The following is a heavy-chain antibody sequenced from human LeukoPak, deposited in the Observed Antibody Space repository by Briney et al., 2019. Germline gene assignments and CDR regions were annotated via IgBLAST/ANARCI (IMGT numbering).Heavy chain of an antibody. CDR2: IYNSGST. V-gene: IGHV4-59*01. CDR3: VRDRELNY. Sequence: SETLSLTRTVSGVSISIYYWSWIRQPPGKGLEWIGYIYNSGSTNYNPSLKSRATISADPSKNQFSLKLSSVTAADTAVYYCVRDRELNYWGQGTLVTVSS. CDR1: GVSISIYY. J-gene: IGHJ4*02. D-gene: IGHD1-7*01.